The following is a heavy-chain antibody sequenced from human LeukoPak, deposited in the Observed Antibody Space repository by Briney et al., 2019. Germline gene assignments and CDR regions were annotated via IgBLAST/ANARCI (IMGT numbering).Heavy chain of an antibody. V-gene: IGHV3-53*01. J-gene: IGHJ4*02. Sequence: PGGSLRLSCAASGFTVSSNYMSWVRQAPGKGLEGVSVIYSGGSTYYADSVKGRFTISRDNSKNTLYLQMNSLRAEDTAVYYCASLVGATGFDYWGQGTLVTVSS. D-gene: IGHD1-26*01. CDR3: ASLVGATGFDY. CDR1: GFTVSSNY. CDR2: IYSGGST.